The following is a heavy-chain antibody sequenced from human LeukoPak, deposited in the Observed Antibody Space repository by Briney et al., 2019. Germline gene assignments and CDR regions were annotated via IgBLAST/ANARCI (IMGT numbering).Heavy chain of an antibody. D-gene: IGHD6-13*01. CDR1: GYTFTSYY. V-gene: IGHV1-46*01. J-gene: IGHJ4*02. CDR2: INPSGGST. Sequence: ASVKVSCKASGYTFTSYYMHWVRQAPGQGLEWMGIINPSGGSTSYAQKFQGRVTMARDTSTSTVYMELSSLRSEDTAVYYCARDGGISSSWYGWHYWGQGTLVTVSS. CDR3: ARDGGISSSWYGWHY.